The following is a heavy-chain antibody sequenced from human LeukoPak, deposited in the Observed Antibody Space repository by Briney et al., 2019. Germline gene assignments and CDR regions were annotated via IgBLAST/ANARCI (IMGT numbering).Heavy chain of an antibody. J-gene: IGHJ4*02. CDR3: AKRDHDILSTYYSYYDY. D-gene: IGHD3-9*01. V-gene: IGHV1-18*01. CDR1: GYTFTNYD. CDR2: ISAYNGNT. Sequence: ASVKVSCKASGYTFTNYDINWVRQATGQGLEWMRWISAYNGNTNYAQKLQGRVTMTTDTSTSTAYMELRSLRSDDTAVYYCAKRDHDILSTYYSYYDYWGQGTLVTVSS.